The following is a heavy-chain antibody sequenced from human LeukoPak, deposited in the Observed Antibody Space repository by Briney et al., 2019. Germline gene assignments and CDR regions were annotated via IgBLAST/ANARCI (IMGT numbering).Heavy chain of an antibody. J-gene: IGHJ6*03. Sequence: SETLSLTCAVYGGSFSGYYWSWTRQPPGKGLEWIGEINHSGSTNYNPSLKSRVTISVDTSKNQFSLKLSSVTAADTAVYYCARGKSSSWYVDYYYYYYMDVWGKGTTVTVSS. CDR1: GGSFSGYY. CDR3: ARGKSSSWYVDYYYYYYMDV. V-gene: IGHV4-34*01. CDR2: INHSGST. D-gene: IGHD6-13*01.